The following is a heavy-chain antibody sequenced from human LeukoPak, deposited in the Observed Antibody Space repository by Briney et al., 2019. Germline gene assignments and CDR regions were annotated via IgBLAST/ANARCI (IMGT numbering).Heavy chain of an antibody. J-gene: IGHJ5*02. Sequence: SETLSLTCTVSGGSISSYYWSWIRQPPGKGLEWIGYIYYSGSTNYNPSLKSRVTISVDTSKNQFSLRLSSVTAADTAAYYCAREIVVPAAIPESWFDPWGQGTLVTVSS. CDR1: GGSISSYY. D-gene: IGHD2-2*02. CDR3: AREIVVPAAIPESWFDP. V-gene: IGHV4-59*01. CDR2: IYYSGST.